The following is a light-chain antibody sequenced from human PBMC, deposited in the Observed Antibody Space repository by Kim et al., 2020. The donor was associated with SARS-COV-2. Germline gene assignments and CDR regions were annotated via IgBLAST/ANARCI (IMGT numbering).Light chain of an antibody. CDR1: SSNIGNNY. CDR3: ATWDDSLDGHVI. CDR2: KNV. J-gene: IGLJ2*01. Sequence: QSVLTQPPSTSGTPGHRVTIPCSGVSSNIGNNYVYWYQQPPEAAPKLLIYKNVLRPSGVPDRFSGSKSGTSASLAISGLRSEDEGTYYCATWDDSLDGHVIFGGGTQLTVL. V-gene: IGLV1-47*01.